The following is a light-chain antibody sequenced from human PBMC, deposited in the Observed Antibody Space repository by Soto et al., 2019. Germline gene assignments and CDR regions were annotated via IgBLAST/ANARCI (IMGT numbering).Light chain of an antibody. Sequence: QLVLTQSPSASASLGASVKLTCTLSRGHSSYAIAWHQQQPEKGPRYLMKLNSDGSHSKGDGIPDRFSGSSSGAERYLTISSLQSEDEADYYCQTWVTGIQVFGGGTQLTVL. V-gene: IGLV4-69*01. CDR2: LNSDGSH. CDR1: RGHSSYA. CDR3: QTWVTGIQV. J-gene: IGLJ3*02.